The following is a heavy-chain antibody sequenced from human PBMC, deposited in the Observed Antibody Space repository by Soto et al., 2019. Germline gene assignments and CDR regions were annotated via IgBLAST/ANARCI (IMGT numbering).Heavy chain of an antibody. CDR1: GYTFTSYY. V-gene: IGHV1-18*01. CDR3: ARGLGSSGWYSPWDAFDI. D-gene: IGHD6-19*01. CDR2: ISGYNGNT. Sequence: ASVKVSCKASGYTFTSYYISWVRQAPEQGLEWMGWISGYNGNTNYAQKLQGRVTMTTDTSTSTAYMELSSLRAEDTAVYYCARGLGSSGWYSPWDAFDIWGQGTMVTVSS. J-gene: IGHJ3*02.